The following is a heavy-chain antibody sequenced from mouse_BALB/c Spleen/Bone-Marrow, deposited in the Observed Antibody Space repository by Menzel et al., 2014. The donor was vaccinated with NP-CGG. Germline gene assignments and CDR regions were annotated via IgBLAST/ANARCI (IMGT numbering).Heavy chain of an antibody. Sequence: VQLKGSGPSLVKPSQTLSLTCSVTGDSIXSGYWNWIRKFPGNKLEYMGYISYSGNTYYNPSLKSRISITRDTSKNXYYLQLNSVTTEDTATYYCATYDGYCFDYWGQGTTLTVSS. D-gene: IGHD2-3*01. J-gene: IGHJ2*01. CDR3: ATYDGYCFDY. V-gene: IGHV3-8*02. CDR1: GDSIXSGY. CDR2: ISYSGNT.